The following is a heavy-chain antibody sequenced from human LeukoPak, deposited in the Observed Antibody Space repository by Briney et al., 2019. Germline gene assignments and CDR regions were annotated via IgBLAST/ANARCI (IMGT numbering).Heavy chain of an antibody. CDR3: ARPPGSWDDAFDI. V-gene: IGHV1-3*01. CDR1: GYTFTSYA. D-gene: IGHD6-13*01. CDR2: SNAGNGNT. J-gene: IGHJ3*02. Sequence: ASVKVSCKASGYTFTSYAMHWVRQAPGQRLEWMGWSNAGNGNTKYSQKFQGRVTITRDTSASTAYMELSSLRSEDTAVYYCARPPGSWDDAFDIWGQGTMVTVSS.